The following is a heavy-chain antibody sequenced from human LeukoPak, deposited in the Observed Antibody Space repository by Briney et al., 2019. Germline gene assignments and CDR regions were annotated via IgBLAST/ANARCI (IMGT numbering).Heavy chain of an antibody. CDR2: ISSNGDNT. Sequence: GGSLRLSCSVSGFTFSTYVMHWVRQAPGKGLEYVSAISSNGDNTYYADPVRGRFTISRDNSKNTLYLQMSSLRADDTAVYYCVRGTGYWGQGTLVTVSS. CDR1: GFTFSTYV. CDR3: VRGTGY. J-gene: IGHJ4*02. V-gene: IGHV3-64D*06.